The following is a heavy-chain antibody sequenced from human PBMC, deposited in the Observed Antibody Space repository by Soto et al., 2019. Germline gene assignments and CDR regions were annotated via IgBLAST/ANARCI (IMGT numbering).Heavy chain of an antibody. J-gene: IGHJ6*02. Sequence: EGSLRLSFAASEFTFSNFALHWVRQAPGKGLEGVAVISYDGSNKYYAYSVKGRFTISSDNSKHTLSLQMNSLTAEDTAVYYCARSPEWFGELLGYYGMDXWGQGTTVTVS. V-gene: IGHV3-30-3*01. CDR3: ARSPEWFGELLGYYGMDX. D-gene: IGHD3-10*01. CDR2: ISYDGSNK. CDR1: EFTFSNFA.